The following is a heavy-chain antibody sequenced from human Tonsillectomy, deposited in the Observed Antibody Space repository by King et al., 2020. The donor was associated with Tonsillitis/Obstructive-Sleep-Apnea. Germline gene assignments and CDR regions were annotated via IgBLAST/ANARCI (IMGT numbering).Heavy chain of an antibody. D-gene: IGHD3-3*01. Sequence: VQLQQWGAGLLNPSETLSLTCAVYGGSFSGYYWSWIRQPPGKGLEWIGEIDHSGSTSYYPSLKSRVTISTDTSKTQFSLKLSSVTAADTAVYYCAREITTDAFDIWGQGTMVTVSS. CDR1: GGSFSGYY. CDR2: IDHSGST. CDR3: AREITTDAFDI. J-gene: IGHJ3*02. V-gene: IGHV4-34*01.